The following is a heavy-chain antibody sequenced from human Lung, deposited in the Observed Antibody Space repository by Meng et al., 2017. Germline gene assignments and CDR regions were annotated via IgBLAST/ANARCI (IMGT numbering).Heavy chain of an antibody. CDR3: VRERNRLLDP. CDR2: IYYSGST. D-gene: IGHD3-3*01. Sequence: QVQLPESGPRMVEPSQTPSRTCTVSGVSFSSGGYYWGWIRQHPGRGLEWIGYIYYSGSTFYHPDFKSRVTISVDTSKNQFSLNLNSVSAADTAVYYCVRERNRLLDPWGQGTLVTVSS. V-gene: IGHV4-31*03. J-gene: IGHJ5*02. CDR1: GVSFSSGGYY.